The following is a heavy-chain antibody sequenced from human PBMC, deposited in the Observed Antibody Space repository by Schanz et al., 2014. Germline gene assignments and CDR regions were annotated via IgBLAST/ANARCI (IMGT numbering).Heavy chain of an antibody. J-gene: IGHJ5*01. D-gene: IGHD3-10*01. CDR3: AKQHIVRGVIYLNWFDS. CDR1: GFMFSSYG. V-gene: IGHV3-30*02. Sequence: VQLVQSGGGLVQPGGSLRLSCAASGFMFSSYGIHWVRQAPGKGLEWVAILWHDGSKKYYTDSVKGRFTISRDNSKNTVHLQMNSLRAEDTAVYYCAKQHIVRGVIYLNWFDSWGQGTLVTVSS. CDR2: LWHDGSKK.